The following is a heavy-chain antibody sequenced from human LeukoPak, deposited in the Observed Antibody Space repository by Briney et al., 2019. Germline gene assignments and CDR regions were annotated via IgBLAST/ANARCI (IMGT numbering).Heavy chain of an antibody. V-gene: IGHV3-66*01. CDR1: GFSVGSND. CDR3: ARGAGTSGGYWSSPPSHFDC. D-gene: IGHD1-26*01. J-gene: IGHJ4*02. Sequence: PGGSLRLSCAASGFSVGSNDINWVRQAPGKGLEWVSVIYSGGGTYYADSVKGRFTISRDSSENTLHPQINRLRAEDTAVYYCARGAGTSGGYWSSPPSHFDCWGQGTLVTVSS. CDR2: IYSGGGT.